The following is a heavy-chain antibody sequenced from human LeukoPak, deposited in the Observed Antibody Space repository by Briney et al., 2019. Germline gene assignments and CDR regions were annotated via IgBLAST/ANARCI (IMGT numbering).Heavy chain of an antibody. CDR3: AKSPMITFGGVIVNGFDY. V-gene: IGHV3-23*01. J-gene: IGHJ4*02. Sequence: GGSLRLSCAASGFTFSSYAMSWVRQAPGKGLEWVSAISGSGGSTYYADSVKGRFTISRDNSKNTLYLQMNSLRAEDTAVYYCAKSPMITFGGVIVNGFDYWGQGTLVTVSS. CDR1: GFTFSSYA. CDR2: ISGSGGST. D-gene: IGHD3-16*02.